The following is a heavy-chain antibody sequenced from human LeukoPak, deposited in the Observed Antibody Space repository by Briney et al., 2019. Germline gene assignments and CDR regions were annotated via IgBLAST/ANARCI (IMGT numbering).Heavy chain of an antibody. Sequence: SVKVSCKPAWGLFTSYAINWVRQAPGQWLEWRGRMIPILGIPNYEQKFQCRVTITADRSTSTAYMELSRLSSEDAAVYYWARVSYYDSSGYPEYFHHWGQGTLVTVSS. CDR1: WGLFTSYA. D-gene: IGHD3-22*01. J-gene: IGHJ1*01. CDR2: MIPILGIP. CDR3: ARVSYYDSSGYPEYFHH. V-gene: IGHV1-69*04.